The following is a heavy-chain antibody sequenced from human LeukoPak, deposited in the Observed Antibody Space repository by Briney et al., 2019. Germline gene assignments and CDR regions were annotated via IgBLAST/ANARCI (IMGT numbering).Heavy chain of an antibody. J-gene: IGHJ4*02. CDR3: ARISGYCSGGSCYTGGAPLHPHDY. CDR1: GYTFTGYY. CDR2: INPDSGGT. V-gene: IGHV1-2*02. D-gene: IGHD2-15*01. Sequence: GASVKVSCKASGYTFTGYYMHWVRQAPGQGLEWMGWINPDSGGTNYAQKFQGRVTMTRDTSISTAYMELSRLRSDDTAVYYCARISGYCSGGSCYTGGAPLHPHDYWGQGTLVTVSS.